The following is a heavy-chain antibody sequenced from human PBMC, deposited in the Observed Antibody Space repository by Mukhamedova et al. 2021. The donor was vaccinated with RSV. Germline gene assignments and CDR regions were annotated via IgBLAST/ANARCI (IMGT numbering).Heavy chain of an antibody. J-gene: IGHJ6*04. CDR3: ARARDTSPGVNV. Sequence: GKGLEWIGYIYYSGSTYYNPSLKSRVTISVDTSKNQFSLKLSSVTAADTAVYYCARARDTSPGVNVWGKGTTVTVSS. V-gene: IGHV4-31*02. CDR2: IYYSGST. D-gene: IGHD5-18*01.